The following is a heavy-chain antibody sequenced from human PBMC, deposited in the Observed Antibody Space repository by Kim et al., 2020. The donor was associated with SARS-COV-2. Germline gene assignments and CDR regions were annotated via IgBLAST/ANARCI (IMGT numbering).Heavy chain of an antibody. D-gene: IGHD4-17*01. CDR2: IYYSGST. J-gene: IGHJ5*02. Sequence: SETLSLTCTVSGGSISSSSYYWGWIRQPPGKGLEWIGSIYYSGSTYYNPSLKSRVTISVDTSKNQFSLKLSSVTAADTAVYYCARRKATTVTTFRQVFWGFDPWGQGTLVTVSS. CDR1: GGSISSSSYY. CDR3: ARRKATTVTTFRQVFWGFDP. V-gene: IGHV4-39*01.